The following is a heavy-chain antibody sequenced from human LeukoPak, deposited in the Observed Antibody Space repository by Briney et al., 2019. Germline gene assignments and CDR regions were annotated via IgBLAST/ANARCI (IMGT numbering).Heavy chain of an antibody. CDR2: IYSGGST. CDR3: ARGRWLQNFYYFDY. V-gene: IGHV3-53*01. Sequence: PGGSLRLSCGASGFSFSNYDMNWVRQAPGKGLEWVSVIYSGGSTYYADSVKGRFTISRDNSKNTLYLQMNSLRAEDTAVYYCARGRWLQNFYYFDYWGQGTLVTVSS. D-gene: IGHD5-24*01. CDR1: GFSFSNYD. J-gene: IGHJ4*02.